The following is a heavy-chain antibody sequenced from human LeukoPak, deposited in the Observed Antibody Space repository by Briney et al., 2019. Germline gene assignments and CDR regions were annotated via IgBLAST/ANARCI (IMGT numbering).Heavy chain of an antibody. CDR3: ARPSVGATGQ. CDR1: GVSISSSSYY. V-gene: IGHV4-39*01. J-gene: IGHJ4*02. D-gene: IGHD1-26*01. CDR2: IYYSGST. Sequence: SETLSLTCTVSGVSISSSSYYWGWIRQPPGKGLEWIGSIYYSGSTYYNPSLKSRVTISVDTSKNQFSLKLSSVTAADTAVYYCARPSVGATGQWGQGTLVTVSS.